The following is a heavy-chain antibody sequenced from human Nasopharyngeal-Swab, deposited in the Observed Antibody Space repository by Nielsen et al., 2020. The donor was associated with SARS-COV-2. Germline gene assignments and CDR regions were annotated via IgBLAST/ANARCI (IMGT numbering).Heavy chain of an antibody. Sequence: WIRQPPGKGLEWIGYIYYSGSTYYNPSLKSRVTISVDTSKNQFSLKLSSVTAADTAVYYCARVGAYYYDSSGQKHWYFDLWGRGTLVTVLL. V-gene: IGHV4-30-4*01. CDR2: IYYSGST. D-gene: IGHD3-22*01. J-gene: IGHJ2*01. CDR3: ARVGAYYYDSSGQKHWYFDL.